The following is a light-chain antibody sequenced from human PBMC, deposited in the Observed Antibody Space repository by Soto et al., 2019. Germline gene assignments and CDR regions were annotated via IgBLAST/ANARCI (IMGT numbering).Light chain of an antibody. CDR2: GAK. CDR1: QAISNY. Sequence: DIPLTKSQSFLTASLGARVPPTCRASQAISNYLNWYQQKPGKAPNLLIFGAKTLQSGVPSRFSGSGYGTDFTLTITTLQPEDVGIYYCQQGHATPLTFGQGTRLEIK. CDR3: QQGHATPLT. V-gene: IGKV1-39*01. J-gene: IGKJ5*01.